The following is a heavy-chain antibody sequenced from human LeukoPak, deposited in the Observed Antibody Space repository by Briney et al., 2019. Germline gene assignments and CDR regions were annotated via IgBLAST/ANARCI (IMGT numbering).Heavy chain of an antibody. D-gene: IGHD3-9*01. V-gene: IGHV4-39*07. Sequence: SETLSLTCSVSGASISSGSNYWGWIRQPPGKTLEWIGSIYSSGSAYYNPSLKSRVIIDTPKSHFSLTLSSVTAADTAVYYCARGNFDWDFDYWGQGTLVTVSS. CDR2: IYSSGSA. CDR1: GASISSGSNY. J-gene: IGHJ4*02. CDR3: ARGNFDWDFDY.